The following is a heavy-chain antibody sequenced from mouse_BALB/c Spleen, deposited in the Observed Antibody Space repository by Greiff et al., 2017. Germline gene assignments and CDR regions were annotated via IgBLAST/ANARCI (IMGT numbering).Heavy chain of an antibody. V-gene: IGHV2-4-1*01. J-gene: IGHJ3*01. D-gene: IGHD1-2*01. Sequence: QVQLQQSGPGLVQPSQSLSITCTASGFSLTSYGVHWVRQSPGKGLEWLGVIWSGGSTDYNAAFISRLSISKDNSKSQVFFKMSSLQADDTAIYYCASHTATWFAYWGQGTLVTVSA. CDR2: IWSGGST. CDR3: ASHTATWFAY. CDR1: GFSLTSYG.